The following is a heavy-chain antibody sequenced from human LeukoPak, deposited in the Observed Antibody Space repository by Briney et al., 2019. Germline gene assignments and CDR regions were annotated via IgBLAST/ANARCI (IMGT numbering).Heavy chain of an antibody. D-gene: IGHD3-10*01. V-gene: IGHV4-39*01. J-gene: IGHJ4*02. CDR1: GGSISSSSYY. CDR2: MYYSGST. CDR3: ARLLFRSISPADY. Sequence: SETLSLSCTVSGGSISSSSYYWGWIRQPPGKGLEWSGSMYYSGSTYYNPSLKSRVTISVDTSKNQFSLKLSSVTAADTAVYYCARLLFRSISPADYWGQGTLVTVSS.